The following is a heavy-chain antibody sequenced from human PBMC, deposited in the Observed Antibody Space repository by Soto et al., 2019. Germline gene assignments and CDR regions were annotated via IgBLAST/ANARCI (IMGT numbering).Heavy chain of an antibody. D-gene: IGHD3-3*01. CDR3: ARGTTLAIFDYGMDV. Sequence: QVQLVESGGGVVQPERSLRLSCAASGFTFTSYAMHWVRQAPGKGLEWVAVISNDGSNYYYADSVRGRFTISRDNTKNTLFLQMSSLRGEDSGVYYCARGTTLAIFDYGMDVWGQGTTVTVSS. V-gene: IGHV3-30-3*01. J-gene: IGHJ6*02. CDR2: ISNDGSNY. CDR1: GFTFTSYA.